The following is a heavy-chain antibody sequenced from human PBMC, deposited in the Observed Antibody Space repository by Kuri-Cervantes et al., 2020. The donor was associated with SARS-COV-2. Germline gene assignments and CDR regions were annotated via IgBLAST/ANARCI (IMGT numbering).Heavy chain of an antibody. CDR3: AAGGRYFDWLTLFY. V-gene: IGHV1-18*04. D-gene: IGHD3-9*01. CDR2: ISAYNGNT. Sequence: ASVKVSCKASGYTFTSYGISWVRQAPGQGLEWMGWISAYNGNTNYAQKFQERVTITRDMSTSTAYMELSSLRSEDTAVYYCAAGGRYFDWLTLFYWGQGTRVTVSS. J-gene: IGHJ4*02. CDR1: GYTFTSYG.